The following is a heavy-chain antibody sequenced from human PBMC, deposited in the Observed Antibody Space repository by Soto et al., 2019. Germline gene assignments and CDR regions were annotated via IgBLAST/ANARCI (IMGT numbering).Heavy chain of an antibody. CDR3: ARGNAMDV. J-gene: IGHJ6*02. CDR1: GFTFSTYW. Sequence: PWGSLRLSCAASGFTFSTYWMTWVRQAPGKGLEWVANINQDGNEKYYVDSVKGRFTISRDNAKNSLNLHMNSLRAEDTAVYYCARGNAMDVWAQGTTVTVSS. V-gene: IGHV3-7*01. CDR2: INQDGNEK.